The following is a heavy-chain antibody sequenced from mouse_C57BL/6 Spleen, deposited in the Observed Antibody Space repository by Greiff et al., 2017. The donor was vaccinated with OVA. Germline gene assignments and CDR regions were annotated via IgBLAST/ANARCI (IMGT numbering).Heavy chain of an antibody. CDR1: GFNIKDDY. Sequence: VHVKQSGAELVRPGASVKLSCTASGFNIKDDYMHWVKQRPEQGLEWIGWIDPENGDTEYASKFQGKATITADTSSNTAYLQLSSLTSEDTAVYYCTTRGTVVATDFDVWGTGTTVTVSS. D-gene: IGHD1-1*01. CDR3: TTRGTVVATDFDV. CDR2: IDPENGDT. J-gene: IGHJ1*03. V-gene: IGHV14-4*01.